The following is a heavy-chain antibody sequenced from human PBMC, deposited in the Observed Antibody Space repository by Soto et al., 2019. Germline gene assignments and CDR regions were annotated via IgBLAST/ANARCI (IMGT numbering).Heavy chain of an antibody. V-gene: IGHV3-48*04. Sequence: GGSLRLSCVASGFSFSSYSLVWVRQAPGKGLEWVSYIFVDSSIIYYADFVKGRFTVSRDNAQNSLFLVMNSLRAEDTAVYYCARDRDWAFDYWGQGTLVTVAS. CDR3: ARDRDWAFDY. CDR1: GFSFSSYS. J-gene: IGHJ4*02. CDR2: IFVDSSII. D-gene: IGHD3-9*01.